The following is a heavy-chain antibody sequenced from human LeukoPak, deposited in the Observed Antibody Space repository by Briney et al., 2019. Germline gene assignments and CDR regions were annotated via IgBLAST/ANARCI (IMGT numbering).Heavy chain of an antibody. J-gene: IGHJ3*02. V-gene: IGHV3-30*02. CDR3: AKEYDILTGYYAFDI. CDR1: GFTFISYG. CDR2: LRYDGSNK. Sequence: GGSLRLSCAASGFTFISYGMHWVRQAPGKGLEWVAFLRYDGSNKYYADSVKGRFTISRDNSKNTLYLQMNSLRAEDTAVYYCAKEYDILTGYYAFDIWGQGTMVTVSS. D-gene: IGHD3-9*01.